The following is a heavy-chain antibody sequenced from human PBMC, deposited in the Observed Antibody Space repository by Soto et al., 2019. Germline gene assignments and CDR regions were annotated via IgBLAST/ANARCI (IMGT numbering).Heavy chain of an antibody. Sequence: PGGSLRLSCAASGFTFSSYWLSWVRQAPGKGLEWVANIKEDGSERYYVDSVKGRFTISRDNAKNSLYLQMNSLRAEDTAVYYRARATGADKEDYWGQGTLVTVSS. CDR1: GFTFSSYW. V-gene: IGHV3-7*04. CDR3: ARATGADKEDY. CDR2: IKEDGSER. J-gene: IGHJ4*02. D-gene: IGHD3-10*01.